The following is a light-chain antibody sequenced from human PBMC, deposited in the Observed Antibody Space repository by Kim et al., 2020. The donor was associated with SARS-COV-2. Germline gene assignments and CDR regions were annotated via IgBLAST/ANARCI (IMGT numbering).Light chain of an antibody. Sequence: SLSPGERATLSCKASQSGGNYLAWYQQKPGQAPRLLIYAASNRATGIPARFSGSGSGTDFTLTISSLEPEDFVLYYCHQRRDWPNTFGQGTKLEI. CDR1: QSGGNY. CDR3: HQRRDWPNT. J-gene: IGKJ2*01. V-gene: IGKV3-11*01. CDR2: AAS.